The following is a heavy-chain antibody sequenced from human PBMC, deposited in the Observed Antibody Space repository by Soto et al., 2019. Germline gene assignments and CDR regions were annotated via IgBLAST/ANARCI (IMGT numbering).Heavy chain of an antibody. CDR2: INPSGGST. D-gene: IGHD3-3*01. V-gene: IGHV1-46*01. Sequence: GASVKVSCNAPGYTFTSYYMHWLRQAPGQGLEWMGIINPSGGSTSYAQKFQGRVTMTRDTSTSTVYMELSSLRSEDTAVYYCARGDFWSGSVARDGMEVWGQGTTVSVSS. CDR1: GYTFTSYY. CDR3: ARGDFWSGSVARDGMEV. J-gene: IGHJ6*01.